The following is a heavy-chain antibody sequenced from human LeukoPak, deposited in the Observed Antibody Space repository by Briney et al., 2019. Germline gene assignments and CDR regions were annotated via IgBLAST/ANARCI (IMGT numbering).Heavy chain of an antibody. V-gene: IGHV4-34*01. CDR2: INHSGST. D-gene: IGHD3-16*01. CDR1: GGSFSGYY. J-gene: IGHJ4*02. CDR3: ARFYERGTYFDY. Sequence: SETLSLTCAVYGGSFSGYYWSWIRQPPGKGLEWIGEINHSGSTNYNPSLKSRVTISVDTSKNQFSLKLSSVTAADTAVYYCARFYERGTYFDYWGQGTLVTVSS.